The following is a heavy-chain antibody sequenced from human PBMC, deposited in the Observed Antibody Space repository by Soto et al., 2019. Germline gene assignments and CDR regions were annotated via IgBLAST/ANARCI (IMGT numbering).Heavy chain of an antibody. CDR3: ERQEVSRCYGEEDALDY. V-gene: IGHV4-4*02. D-gene: IGHD2-2*01. J-gene: IGHJ4*02. Sequence: QVQLQESGPGLVKPSEPLSLPCAVFGDSMDSNRWWSWVRQSPGKGLEWIGEVTRSGSTNYNPTLQCRVTISADTSNKSHTQHRSSVTAADTDVSYCERQEVSRCYGEEDALDYWGLGTLVTVSS. CDR1: GDSMDSNRW. CDR2: VTRSGST.